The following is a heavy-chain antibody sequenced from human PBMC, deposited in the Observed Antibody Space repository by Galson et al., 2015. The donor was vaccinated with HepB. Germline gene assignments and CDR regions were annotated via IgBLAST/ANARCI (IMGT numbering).Heavy chain of an antibody. CDR2: IYYSGST. V-gene: IGHV4-39*07. Sequence: LTCTVSGGSISSSSYYWGWIRQPPGKGLEWIGSIYYSGSTYYNPSLKSRVTISVDTSKNQFSLKLSSVTAADTAVYYCARGLPWRGFDYWGQGTLVTVSS. CDR1: GGSISSSSYY. CDR3: ARGLPWRGFDY. J-gene: IGHJ4*02.